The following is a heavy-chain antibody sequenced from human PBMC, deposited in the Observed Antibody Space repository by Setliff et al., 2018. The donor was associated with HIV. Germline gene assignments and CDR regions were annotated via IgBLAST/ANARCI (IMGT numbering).Heavy chain of an antibody. Sequence: LSLTCAVSGYSISSGYYWGWIRQPPGKGLEWIGSIYHSGSTYDSPSLKSRVTISVDTSQNQFSLKLSSVTAADTAIYYCARRIYGNNPYFDYWSQGTLVTVSS. CDR1: GYSISSGYY. J-gene: IGHJ4*02. V-gene: IGHV4-38-2*01. D-gene: IGHD4-17*01. CDR3: ARRIYGNNPYFDY. CDR2: IYHSGST.